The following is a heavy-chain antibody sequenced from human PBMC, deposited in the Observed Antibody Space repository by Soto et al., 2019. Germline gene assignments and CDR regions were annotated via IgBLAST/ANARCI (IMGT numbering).Heavy chain of an antibody. V-gene: IGHV4-59*01. CDR3: AKSHYDSSGYYIIDH. Sequence: LSLTCTVSGGSTSGRCWSWVRQSPGKGLEWIGYFCYTGSTNYNPSLKSRVTISVDRSKTQCSLKLTSVTAADTAVYYCAKSHYDSSGYYIIDHWGQGTLVTVSS. CDR1: GGSTSGRC. D-gene: IGHD3-22*01. CDR2: FCYTGST. J-gene: IGHJ5*02.